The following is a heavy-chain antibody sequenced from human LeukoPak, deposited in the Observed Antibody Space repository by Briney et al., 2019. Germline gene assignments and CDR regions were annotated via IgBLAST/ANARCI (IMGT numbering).Heavy chain of an antibody. CDR1: GFTFSRYW. J-gene: IGHJ1*01. V-gene: IGHV3-74*01. Sequence: VGSLRLSCAASGFTFSRYWMHWVRQAPGKGLVWVSRITSDGNTNYADSVKGRFTISRDNARNTVSLQMNSLRAEDTGVYFCARAPSEIGGYYPEYFRHWGQGTLVTVSS. CDR2: ITSDGNT. CDR3: ARAPSEIGGYYPEYFRH. D-gene: IGHD3-22*01.